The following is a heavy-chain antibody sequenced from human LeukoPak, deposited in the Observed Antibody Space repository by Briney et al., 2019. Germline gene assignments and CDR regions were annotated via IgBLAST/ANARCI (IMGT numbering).Heavy chain of an antibody. CDR2: IWYDGSNK. CDR3: ASLLGYSNSHRDYYGMDV. J-gene: IGHJ6*02. V-gene: IGHV3-33*01. CDR1: GMTFSNYG. Sequence: QPGGSLRLSCAASGMTFSNYGMHWVRQAPGKGLEWVAVIWYDGSNKYYADSVKGRFTISRDNSKNTLYLQMNSLRAEDTAVYYCASLLGYSNSHRDYYGMDVWGQGTTVTVSS. D-gene: IGHD6-13*01.